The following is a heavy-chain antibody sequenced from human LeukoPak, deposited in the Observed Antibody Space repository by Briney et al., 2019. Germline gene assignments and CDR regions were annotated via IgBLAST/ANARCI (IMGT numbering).Heavy chain of an antibody. CDR1: GGSISSYY. J-gene: IGHJ4*02. D-gene: IGHD6-19*01. Sequence: SETLSLTCTVSGGSISSYYWSWIRQPPGKGLEWIGYIYYSGSTNYNPSLRSRVTISVETSKNQFSLNLSSVTAADTAVYYCARGRLARSPYFDYWGQGTLVTVSS. CDR3: ARGRLARSPYFDY. CDR2: IYYSGST. V-gene: IGHV4-59*01.